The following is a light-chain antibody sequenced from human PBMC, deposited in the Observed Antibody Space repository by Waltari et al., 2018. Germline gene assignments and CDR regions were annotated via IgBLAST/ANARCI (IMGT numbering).Light chain of an antibody. Sequence: EIVLTQSPGTLSLSQGERPTLSFRASQIVSMSLAWYQQKPGQAPKLLIYDASSVATVIPDRFSGSGSGTDFSLTISRLEPEDFAVYYCQKYVSLPATFGEGTKVEIK. V-gene: IGKV3-20*01. J-gene: IGKJ1*01. CDR3: QKYVSLPAT. CDR2: DAS. CDR1: QIVSMS.